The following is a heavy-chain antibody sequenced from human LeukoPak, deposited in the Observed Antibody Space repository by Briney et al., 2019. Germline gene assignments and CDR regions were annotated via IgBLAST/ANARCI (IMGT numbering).Heavy chain of an antibody. CDR3: AKAAYDSREGVFDP. J-gene: IGHJ5*02. CDR1: GFTFSSYG. CDR2: ISYDGSNK. Sequence: GGSLRLSCAASGFTFSSYGMHWVRQAPGKGLEWVAVISYDGSNKYYADSVKGRFTISRDNSKNTLYLQMNSLRAEDTAVYYCAKAAYDSREGVFDPWGQGTLVTVSS. D-gene: IGHD3-22*01. V-gene: IGHV3-30*18.